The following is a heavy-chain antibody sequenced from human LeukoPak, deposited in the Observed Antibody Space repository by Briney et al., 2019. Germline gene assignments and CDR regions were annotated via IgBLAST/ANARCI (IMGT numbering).Heavy chain of an antibody. V-gene: IGHV3-33*08. CDR3: ARDNGGRAGYFDY. CDR2: IWYDGSNK. D-gene: IGHD2-8*01. CDR1: GFTFSSYA. J-gene: IGHJ4*02. Sequence: GGSLRLSCAASGFTFSSYAMHWVRQAPGKGLEWVAVIWYDGSNKYYADSVKGRFTISRDNSKNTLYLQMNSLRAEDTAVYYCARDNGGRAGYFDYWGQGTLVTVSS.